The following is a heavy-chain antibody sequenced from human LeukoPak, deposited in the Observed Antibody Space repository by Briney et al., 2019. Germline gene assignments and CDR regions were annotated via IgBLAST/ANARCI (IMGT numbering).Heavy chain of an antibody. CDR2: INHSGST. Sequence: SETLSLTCAVYGGSFSGYYWSWIRQPPGKGLEWIGEINHSGSTNYNPSLKSRVTISVDTSKNQFSLKLSSVTAADTAVYYCARGRITIFGVPSYYYYYGMDVWGQGTTVTVSS. J-gene: IGHJ6*02. V-gene: IGHV4-34*01. CDR3: ARGRITIFGVPSYYYYYGMDV. D-gene: IGHD3-3*01. CDR1: GGSFSGYY.